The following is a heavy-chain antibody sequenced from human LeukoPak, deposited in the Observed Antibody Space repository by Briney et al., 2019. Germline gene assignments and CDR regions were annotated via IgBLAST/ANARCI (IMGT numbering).Heavy chain of an antibody. CDR1: GVSISSGGYY. Sequence: PSVTLSLTCTVSGVSISSGGYYWRWIRQHPGKGLEWIGYIYYSGSTYYNPSLKSRITITVDTSKNQFSLKLSSVTAADTAVYYCASYSRRYCSGGSCYSRGFDYWGQGTLVTVSS. D-gene: IGHD2-15*01. J-gene: IGHJ4*02. CDR3: ASYSRRYCSGGSCYSRGFDY. CDR2: IYYSGST. V-gene: IGHV4-31*03.